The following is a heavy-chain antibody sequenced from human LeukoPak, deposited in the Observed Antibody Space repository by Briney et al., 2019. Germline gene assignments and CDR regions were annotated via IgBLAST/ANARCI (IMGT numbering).Heavy chain of an antibody. CDR3: ARDRESSPWELLLDY. J-gene: IGHJ4*02. V-gene: IGHV4-38-2*02. Sequence: KPSETLSLTCAVPGYSIRSGYYWAWIRQPPGKGLEWIGSLHHTRSTYYNPSLKSRVTMSVDRSNNKFSLNLNSVTAADTAVYYCARDRESSPWELLLDYWGRGIVVTVSS. CDR1: GYSIRSGYY. D-gene: IGHD1-26*01. CDR2: LHHTRST.